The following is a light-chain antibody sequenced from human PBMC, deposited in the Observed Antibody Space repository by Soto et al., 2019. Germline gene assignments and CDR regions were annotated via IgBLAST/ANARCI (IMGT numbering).Light chain of an antibody. CDR3: LQHNTYIGTWT. CDR2: AAS. J-gene: IGKJ1*01. Sequence: DIQMTQSPSSLSASVGDRVTITCRASQSISSYLNWYQQKPGKAPKLLIYAASSLQSGVPSRFSGSGSGTEFTLTISSLQPEDFATYFCLQHNTYIGTWTFGQGTKVDIK. V-gene: IGKV1-17*01. CDR1: QSISSY.